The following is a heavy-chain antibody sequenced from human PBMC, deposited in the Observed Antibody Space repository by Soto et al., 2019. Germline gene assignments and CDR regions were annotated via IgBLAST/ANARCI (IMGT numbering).Heavy chain of an antibody. V-gene: IGHV3-48*03. Sequence: HPWWSLRLSCAASGFTFSSYEMNWVRQAPGKGLESGSYISSSGSTIYYADSVKGRFTISRDNAKTSLYLQMNSRRAEDTAVYYCARSVGKRVRGVFYYYYYGMDVWGQGTTVT. CDR3: ARSVGKRVRGVFYYYYYGMDV. CDR2: ISSSGSTI. J-gene: IGHJ6*02. CDR1: GFTFSSYE. D-gene: IGHD3-10*01.